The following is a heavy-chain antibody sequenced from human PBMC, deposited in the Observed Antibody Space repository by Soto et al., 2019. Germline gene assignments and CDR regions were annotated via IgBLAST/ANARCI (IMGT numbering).Heavy chain of an antibody. CDR2: IIPIFGTA. D-gene: IGHD6-19*01. CDR3: ARGGFQRWLANWFDP. V-gene: IGHV1-69*13. Sequence: GASVKVSCKASGGTFSSYAISWVRQAPGQGLEWMGGIIPIFGTANYAQKFQGRVTITADESTSTAYMELSSLRSEDTAVYYCARGGFQRWLANWFDPWGQGTLVTVS. J-gene: IGHJ5*02. CDR1: GGTFSSYA.